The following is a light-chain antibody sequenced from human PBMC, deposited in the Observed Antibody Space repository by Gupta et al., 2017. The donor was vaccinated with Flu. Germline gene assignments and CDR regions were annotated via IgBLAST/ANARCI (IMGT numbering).Light chain of an antibody. Sequence: SPGTLSLSPGERATLSCGASQSISTLLAWYQQKPGQAPRLLIYGTSNRATGTPDRFSGSGSGADFTLTISRLEPEDFAVYYCQQFGTSRTFGQGTRIEIK. CDR2: GTS. CDR3: QQFGTSRT. J-gene: IGKJ1*01. CDR1: QSISTL. V-gene: IGKV3-20*01.